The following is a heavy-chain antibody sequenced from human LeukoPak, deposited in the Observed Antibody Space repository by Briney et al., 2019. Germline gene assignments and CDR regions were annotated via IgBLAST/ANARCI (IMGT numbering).Heavy chain of an antibody. CDR1: GYTFTSYG. D-gene: IGHD2-21*02. J-gene: IGHJ4*02. Sequence: ASVKVSCKASGYTFTSYGISWVRQAPGQGLEWMGWISAYNGNTNYAQKLRGRVTMTTDTSTSTAYMELRSLRSDDTAVYYCARHHAIVVVTADFDYWGQGTLVTVSS. V-gene: IGHV1-18*01. CDR3: ARHHAIVVVTADFDY. CDR2: ISAYNGNT.